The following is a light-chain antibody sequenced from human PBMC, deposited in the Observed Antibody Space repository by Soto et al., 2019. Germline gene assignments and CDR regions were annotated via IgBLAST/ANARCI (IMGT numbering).Light chain of an antibody. CDR1: QRISSN. Sequence: EILMTQSQATLSFSPGERATLSCRASQRISSNVAWYQQKPGQAPRLLIYGASTRATGVPARFSGGGSGTEFTLTISSLQSEDFALYYCQQRNTWPPITFGQGTRLEIK. J-gene: IGKJ5*01. CDR2: GAS. CDR3: QQRNTWPPIT. V-gene: IGKV3-15*01.